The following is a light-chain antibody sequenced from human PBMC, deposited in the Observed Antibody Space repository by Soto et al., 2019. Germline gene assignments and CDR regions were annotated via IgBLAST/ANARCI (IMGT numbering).Light chain of an antibody. CDR1: QSISSW. CDR2: DAS. CDR3: QQYNSYSLT. J-gene: IGKJ4*01. V-gene: IGKV1-5*01. Sequence: DIQMTQSPSTLSASVGDRVTITCRASQSISSWLAWYQQKPGKAPKLLIYDASSLESGVPSRFSGSGSGTEFTLPISSLQPDDFEPYYCQQYNSYSLTFGGGTTV.